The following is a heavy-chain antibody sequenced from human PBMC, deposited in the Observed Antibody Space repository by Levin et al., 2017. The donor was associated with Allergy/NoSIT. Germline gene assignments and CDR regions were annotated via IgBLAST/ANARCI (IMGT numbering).Heavy chain of an antibody. D-gene: IGHD2-15*01. CDR1: GGSFSNYA. J-gene: IGHJ5*02. V-gene: IGHV1-69*06. CDR3: ARNFCTGGNCYSGLPPLVTLTNNWFDP. CDR2: IHPLIHTV. Sequence: SVKVSCKASGGSFSNYAISWVRQAPGQGLEWMGGIHPLIHTVNYAQNFKGRVTMTADKSTSTAYMELSSLRSEDTAVYYCARNFCTGGNCYSGLPPLVTLTNNWFDPWGQGTLVTVSS.